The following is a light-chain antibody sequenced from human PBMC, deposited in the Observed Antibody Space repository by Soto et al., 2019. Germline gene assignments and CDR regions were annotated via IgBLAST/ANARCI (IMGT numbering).Light chain of an antibody. Sequence: DIQMTQSPSSLSASVGDRVTITCQASQDISNYLTWFQQKPGKAPKLLMYDASNLETGVPSRFSGSGSGTHFTLTISSLQPEDIATYYCQHYYNFPLTFGPGTKVDI. CDR2: DAS. CDR1: QDISNY. V-gene: IGKV1-33*01. J-gene: IGKJ3*01. CDR3: QHYYNFPLT.